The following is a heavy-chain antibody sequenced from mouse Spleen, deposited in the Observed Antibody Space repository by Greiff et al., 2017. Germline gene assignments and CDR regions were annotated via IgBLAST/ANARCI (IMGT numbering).Heavy chain of an antibody. CDR1: GFTFSSYA. CDR3: ARRHGSSYWYFDV. V-gene: IGHV5-9-3*01. J-gene: IGHJ1*01. D-gene: IGHD1-1*01. CDR2: ISSGGSYT. Sequence: EVQLVESGGGLVKPGGSLKLSCAASGFTFSSYAMSWVRQTPEKRLEWVATISSGGSYTYYPDSVKGRFTISRDNAKNTLYLQMSSLRSEDTAMYYCARRHGSSYWYFDVWGAGTTVTVSS.